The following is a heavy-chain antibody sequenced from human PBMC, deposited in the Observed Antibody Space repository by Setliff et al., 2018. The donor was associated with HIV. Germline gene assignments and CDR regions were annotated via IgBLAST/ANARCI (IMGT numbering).Heavy chain of an antibody. V-gene: IGHV3-7*03. J-gene: IGHJ4*02. CDR3: ASLLPVDY. CDR2: IKEGGSEK. CDR1: GFTLGSDW. Sequence: PGGSLRLSCAASGFTLGSDWMSWVRQAPGKGLEWVASIKEGGSEKYYVDSLKGRFTISRDTAKNTLYLQVSSLRAEDTAVYYCASLLPVDYWGQGTLVTVSS. D-gene: IGHD2-15*01.